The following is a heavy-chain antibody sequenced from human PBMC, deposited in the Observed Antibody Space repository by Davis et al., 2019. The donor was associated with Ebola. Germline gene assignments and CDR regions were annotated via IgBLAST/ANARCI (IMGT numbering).Heavy chain of an antibody. J-gene: IGHJ5*02. Sequence: SVKVSCKASGGTFGSYAISWVRQAPGQGLEWMGRIIPILGIANYAQKFQGRVTITADKSTSTAYMELRSLRSDDTAVYYCARRLVWDWFDPWGQGTLVTVSS. CDR1: GGTFGSYA. CDR2: IIPILGIA. D-gene: IGHD6-19*01. V-gene: IGHV1-69*04. CDR3: ARRLVWDWFDP.